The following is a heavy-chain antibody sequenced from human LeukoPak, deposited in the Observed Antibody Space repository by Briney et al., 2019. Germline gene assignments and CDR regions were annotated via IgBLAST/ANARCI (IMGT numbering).Heavy chain of an antibody. CDR3: ARHDTGGSYSFDY. V-gene: IGHV4-59*08. CDR1: GDSISSNY. Sequence: SETLSLTCTVSGDSISSNYWSWIRQPPGKGLEWIGYINYSGSTNYNFSLKSRVTISVDTSKSQFSLKLSSVTAADTAVYYCARHDTGGSYSFDYWGQGTLVTVSS. CDR2: INYSGST. D-gene: IGHD1-26*01. J-gene: IGHJ4*02.